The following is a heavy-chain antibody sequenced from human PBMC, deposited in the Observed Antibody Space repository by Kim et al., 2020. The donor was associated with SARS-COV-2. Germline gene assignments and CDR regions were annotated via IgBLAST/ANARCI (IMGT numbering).Heavy chain of an antibody. CDR3: AKNASGSHYEAAFDI. CDR2: LSWNSGSI. CDR1: GFTFDDYA. D-gene: IGHD1-26*01. Sequence: GGSLRLSCAASGFTFDDYAMHWVRQAPGKGLEWVSGLSWNSGSIGYADSVKGRFTISRDNAKNSLYLQMNSLRAEDTALYYCAKNASGSHYEAAFDIWG. V-gene: IGHV3-9*01. J-gene: IGHJ3*02.